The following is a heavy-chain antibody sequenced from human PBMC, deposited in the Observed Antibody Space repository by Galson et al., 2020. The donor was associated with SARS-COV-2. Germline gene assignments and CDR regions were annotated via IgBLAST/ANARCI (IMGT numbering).Heavy chain of an antibody. V-gene: IGHV4-38-2*01. CDR1: GYSISSGYY. D-gene: IGHD5-12*01. Sequence: SETLSLTCAVSGYSISSGYYWGWIRQPPGKGLEWIGSIYHSGSTYYNPSLKSRVTISVDTSKNQFSLKLSSVTAADTAVYYCARLHSGYDFDYWGQGTLVTVSS. CDR2: IYHSGST. CDR3: ARLHSGYDFDY. J-gene: IGHJ4*02.